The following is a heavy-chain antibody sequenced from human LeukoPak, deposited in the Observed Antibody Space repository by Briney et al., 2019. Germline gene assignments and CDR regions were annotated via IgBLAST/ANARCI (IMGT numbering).Heavy chain of an antibody. J-gene: IGHJ4*02. CDR3: ARVKFGDYAIDY. CDR1: GFTFSTYS. V-gene: IGHV3-21*01. Sequence: GGSLRLSCAASGFTFSTYSMNWIRQAPGKGLEWVSSISGVSNYIFYSDSVKGRFTISRDNAENSLYLQMNSLRAEDTDFYYCARVKFGDYAIDYWGQGTLVTVSS. CDR2: ISGVSNYI. D-gene: IGHD4-17*01.